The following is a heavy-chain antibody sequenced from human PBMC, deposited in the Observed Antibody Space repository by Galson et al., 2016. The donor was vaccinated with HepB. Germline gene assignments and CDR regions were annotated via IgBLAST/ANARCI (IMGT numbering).Heavy chain of an antibody. Sequence: SLRLSCAASGFTVSNNYMIWFRQAPGKVQEWVSLIYSTGTTSYADSVKGRFTISRDSSKNTLYLQMNSLRAEDTAIYYCAGDSGTPPPRRGPSSGYWGQGTLVTVSS. CDR2: IYSTGTT. CDR1: GFTVSNNY. CDR3: AGDSGTPPPRRGPSSGY. J-gene: IGHJ4*02. D-gene: IGHD1-26*01. V-gene: IGHV3-53*01.